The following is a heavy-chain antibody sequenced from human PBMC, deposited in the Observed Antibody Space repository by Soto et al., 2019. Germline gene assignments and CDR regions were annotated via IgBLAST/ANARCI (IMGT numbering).Heavy chain of an antibody. CDR3: ARGAFREYGTFDV. CDR2: INPSDGST. J-gene: IGHJ3*01. D-gene: IGHD3-10*01. CDR1: GYTFNRYQ. Sequence: ASVKVSCKASGYTFNRYQMHWVRQAPGEGLEWMGIINPSDGSTSYAQNLQGRVTMTRDTSKNQFSLHLNSVTPEDTAVYYCARGAFREYGTFDVWGQGTMVTVSS. V-gene: IGHV1-46*02.